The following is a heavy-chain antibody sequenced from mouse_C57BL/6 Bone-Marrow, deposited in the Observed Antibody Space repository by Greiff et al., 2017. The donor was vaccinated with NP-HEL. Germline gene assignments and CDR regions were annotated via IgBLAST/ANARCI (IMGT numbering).Heavy chain of an antibody. CDR1: GFNIKDYY. J-gene: IGHJ2*01. CDR2: IDPEDGDT. Sequence: EVKLVESGAELVKPGASVKLSCTASGFNIKDYYMHWVKQRPEQGLEWIGRIDPEDGDTKYAPKFQGKATLTADTSSNTAYLQLSSLTSEDTAAYYYDSGYYGSNPFDYWGQGTTLTVSS. CDR3: DSGYYGSNPFDY. V-gene: IGHV14-2*01. D-gene: IGHD1-1*01.